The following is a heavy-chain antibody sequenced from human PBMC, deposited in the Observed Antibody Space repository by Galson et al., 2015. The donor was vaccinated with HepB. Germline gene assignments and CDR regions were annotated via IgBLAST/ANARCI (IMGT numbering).Heavy chain of an antibody. CDR2: ISSSSSYI. D-gene: IGHD7-27*01. Sequence: SLRLSCAASGFTFSSYSMNWVRQAPGKGLEWVSSISSSSSYIYYADSVKGRFTISRDNAKNSLYLQMNSLRAEDTAVYYCARDPYWVGMRGPGEVAFDIWGQGTMVTVSS. CDR3: ARDPYWVGMRGPGEVAFDI. V-gene: IGHV3-21*01. J-gene: IGHJ3*02. CDR1: GFTFSSYS.